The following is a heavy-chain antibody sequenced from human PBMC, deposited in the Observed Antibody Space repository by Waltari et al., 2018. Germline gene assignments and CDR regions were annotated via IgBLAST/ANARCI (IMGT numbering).Heavy chain of an antibody. J-gene: IGHJ3*02. CDR2: IIPLFGKT. CDR1: GGSFRNYA. CDR3: ARGSYSSSWFNLKAFHI. V-gene: IGHV1-69*01. Sequence: QVQLLQSGAEVKKPGSSVKVSCKASGGSFRNYAISWVRQAPGPGLEWMGGIIPLFGKTNYAQKFQGRLTITADESTTIAYMDLSSLRFEDTAVYYCARGSYSSSWFNLKAFHIWGQGTMVTVSS. D-gene: IGHD6-13*01.